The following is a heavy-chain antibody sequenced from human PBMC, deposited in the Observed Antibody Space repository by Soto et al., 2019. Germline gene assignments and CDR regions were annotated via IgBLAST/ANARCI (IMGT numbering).Heavy chain of an antibody. CDR2: IWYDGSKK. D-gene: IGHD5-12*01. J-gene: IGHJ4*02. CDR3: ARDPGYSNYDFDY. Sequence: GGSLRLSCVASGFTFSSHAMHWVRQAPGKGLEWVAVIWYDGSKKYYADSVKGRFTVARDDSKNTLYLQMNSLRVEDTAVYYCARDPGYSNYDFDYWGQGTLVTVSS. CDR1: GFTFSSHA. V-gene: IGHV3-33*01.